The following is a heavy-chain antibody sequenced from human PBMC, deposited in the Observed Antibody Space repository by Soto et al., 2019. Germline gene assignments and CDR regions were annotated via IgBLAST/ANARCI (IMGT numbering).Heavy chain of an antibody. V-gene: IGHV3-11*04. CDR1: GFTFRDYY. CDR2: ISISGSSI. D-gene: IGHD6-19*01. Sequence: PGGSLRLSCAASGFTFRDYYMSWIRQAPGKGLEWISYISISGSSIYYADSVKGRFTISRDDAKNSLYLQMNSLRDEDTAVYYCAREAGTWHLPLNWFDPWGQGTRVTVAS. J-gene: IGHJ5*02. CDR3: AREAGTWHLPLNWFDP.